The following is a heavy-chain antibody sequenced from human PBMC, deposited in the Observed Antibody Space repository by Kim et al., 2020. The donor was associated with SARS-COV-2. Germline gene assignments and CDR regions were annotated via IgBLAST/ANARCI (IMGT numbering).Heavy chain of an antibody. CDR3: VRGAWYGSTSDAH. Sequence: GVSLRLSCAASGFSLSNHDMHWVRQAPGRGLEWLAIISYNGHDTYYRDSDRGRWTISRDTSKNTVSLQVLSLTPDDTARYFCVRGAWYGSTSDAHWGQGT. J-gene: IGHJ4*02. D-gene: IGHD6-13*01. CDR1: GFSLSNHD. V-gene: IGHV3-30*03. CDR2: ISYNGHDT.